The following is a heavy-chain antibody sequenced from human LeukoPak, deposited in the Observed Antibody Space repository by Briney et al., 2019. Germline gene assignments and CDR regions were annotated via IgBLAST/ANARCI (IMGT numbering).Heavy chain of an antibody. J-gene: IGHJ6*02. CDR2: IYSGGST. D-gene: IGHD3-3*01. V-gene: IGHV3-66*02. CDR3: ARAPDRITIFGEVYGMDV. CDR1: GFTVSSNY. Sequence: GGSLRVSCAASGFTVSSNYMSWVRQAPGKGLEWASVIYSGGSTYYADSVKGRFAISRDNSKNTLYLQMNSLRAEDTAVYYCARAPDRITIFGEVYGMDVWGQGATVTVSS.